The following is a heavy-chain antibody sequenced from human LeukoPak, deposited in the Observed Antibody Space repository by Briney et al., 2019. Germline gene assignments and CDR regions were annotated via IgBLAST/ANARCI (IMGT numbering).Heavy chain of an antibody. CDR1: GFTFSSYA. D-gene: IGHD3-9*01. CDR2: IGGTGGST. Sequence: GGSLRLSCVASGFTFSSYAMSWVRQPPGKGLEWVSSIGGTGGSTHYADSVKGRFTISRDNSKNTLYLQMNSLRAEDTAVYYCAKGSRTYYDILTGYYYYYGMDVWGQGTTVTVSS. J-gene: IGHJ6*02. V-gene: IGHV3-23*01. CDR3: AKGSRTYYDILTGYYYYYGMDV.